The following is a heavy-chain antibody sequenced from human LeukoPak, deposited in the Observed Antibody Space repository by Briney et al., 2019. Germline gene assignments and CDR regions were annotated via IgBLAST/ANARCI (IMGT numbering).Heavy chain of an antibody. Sequence: PSETLSLTCTVSGGSISSYYWSWIRQPPGKGLEWIGYIYYSGSTNYNPSLKSRVTISVDTSKNQFSLKLSSVTAADTAVYYCARECIDDFWSGYSYYYYGMDVWGQGTTVTVSS. V-gene: IGHV4-59*12. D-gene: IGHD3-3*01. J-gene: IGHJ6*02. CDR1: GGSISSYY. CDR2: IYYSGST. CDR3: ARECIDDFWSGYSYYYYGMDV.